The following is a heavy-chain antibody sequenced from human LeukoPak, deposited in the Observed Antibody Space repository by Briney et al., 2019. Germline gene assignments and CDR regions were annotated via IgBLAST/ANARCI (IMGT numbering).Heavy chain of an antibody. J-gene: IGHJ6*02. D-gene: IGHD4/OR15-4a*01. V-gene: IGHV3-48*03. CDR1: GFTFSRYE. CDR3: ARDLPTNYYYGMDV. Sequence: GGSLRLSCAASGFTFSRYEMNCVRQAPGKGLNWVSYISSSGNTIYYAGSVKGRLTISRDNAKNSLYLQMNSLRAEDTAVYYCARDLPTNYYYGMDVWGQGTTVTVSS. CDR2: ISSSGNTI.